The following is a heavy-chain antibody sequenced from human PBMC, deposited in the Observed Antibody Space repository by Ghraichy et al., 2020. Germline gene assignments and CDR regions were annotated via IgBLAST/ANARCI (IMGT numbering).Heavy chain of an antibody. CDR3: ARRPTCSSTSCYARYYFDY. Sequence: SETLSLTCAVYGGSFSGYYWSWIRQPPGKGLEWIGEINHSGSTNYNPSLKSRVTISVDTSKNQFSLKLSPVTAADTAVYYCARRPTCSSTSCYARYYFDYWGQGTLVTVSS. D-gene: IGHD2-2*01. CDR2: INHSGST. J-gene: IGHJ4*02. V-gene: IGHV4-34*01. CDR1: GGSFSGYY.